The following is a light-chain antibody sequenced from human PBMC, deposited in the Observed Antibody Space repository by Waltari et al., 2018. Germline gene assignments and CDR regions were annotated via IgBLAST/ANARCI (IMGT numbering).Light chain of an antibody. V-gene: IGLV3-1*01. J-gene: IGLJ3*02. CDR2: QDT. CDR1: ILGTKY. CDR3: QALGNGAWV. Sequence: SYELTQPPSVSVSPGQTASITCSGDILGTKYASWYQQKPGQSPLLVIYQDTKRPSELPGRFSGSKAANAATLTITGTQAVDEADYYCQALGNGAWVFGGGTKLTVL.